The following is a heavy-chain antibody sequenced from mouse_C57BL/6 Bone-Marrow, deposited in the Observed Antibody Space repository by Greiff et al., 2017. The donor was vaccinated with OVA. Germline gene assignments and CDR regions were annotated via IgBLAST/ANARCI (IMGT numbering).Heavy chain of an antibody. V-gene: IGHV7-3*01. CDR3: ASYYDEGFDY. CDR2: IRNKANGYTT. Sequence: EVHLVESGGGLVQPGGSLSLSCAASGFTFTDYYMSWVRQPPGKALEWLGFIRNKANGYTTEYSASVKGRFTISRDNSQSILYLQMNALRAEDSATYYCASYYDEGFDYWGQGTTLTVSS. J-gene: IGHJ2*01. D-gene: IGHD2-12*01. CDR1: GFTFTDYY.